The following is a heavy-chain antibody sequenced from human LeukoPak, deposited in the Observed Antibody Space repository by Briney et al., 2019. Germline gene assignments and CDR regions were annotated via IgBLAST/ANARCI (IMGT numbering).Heavy chain of an antibody. CDR3: ARDLSSYGSGSYSYYGMDV. D-gene: IGHD3-10*01. CDR1: GYTFTGYY. J-gene: IGHJ6*02. Sequence: ASVKVSCKASGYTFTGYYMHWVRQAPGQGLEWMGIINPSGGSTSYAQKFQGRVTMTRDTSTSTVYMELSSLRSEDTAVYYCARDLSSYGSGSYSYYGMDVWGQGTTVTVSS. CDR2: INPSGGST. V-gene: IGHV1-46*01.